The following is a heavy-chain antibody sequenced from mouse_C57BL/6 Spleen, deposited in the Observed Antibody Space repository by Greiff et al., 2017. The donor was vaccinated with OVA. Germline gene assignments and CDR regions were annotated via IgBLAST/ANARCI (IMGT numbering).Heavy chain of an antibody. Sequence: VQGVESGPGLVQPPQSLSITCTVSGFSLTSYGVHWVRQSPGKGLEWLGVIWSGGSTDYNAAFISRLSISKDNSKSQVFFKMNSLQADDTAIYYCARKGYYGSDEDYFDYWGQGTTLTVSS. V-gene: IGHV2-2*01. CDR1: GFSLTSYG. J-gene: IGHJ2*01. CDR3: ARKGYYGSDEDYFDY. CDR2: IWSGGST. D-gene: IGHD1-1*01.